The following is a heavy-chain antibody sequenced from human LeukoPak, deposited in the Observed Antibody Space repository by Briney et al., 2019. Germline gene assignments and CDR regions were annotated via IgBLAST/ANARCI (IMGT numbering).Heavy chain of an antibody. CDR1: GGSISGYY. D-gene: IGHD3-10*01. CDR2: IYYSGST. J-gene: IGHJ4*02. Sequence: SETLSLTCTVSGGSISGYYWSWIRQPPGKGLEWIGYIYYSGSTNYNPSLKSPVIISVDTSENQFSLKLSSVTAADTAVYYCARHEYYYGNFDYWGQGTLVTVSS. CDR3: ARHEYYYGNFDY. V-gene: IGHV4-59*01.